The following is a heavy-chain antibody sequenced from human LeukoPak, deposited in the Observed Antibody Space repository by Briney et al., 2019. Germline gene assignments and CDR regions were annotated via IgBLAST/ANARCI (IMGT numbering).Heavy chain of an antibody. CDR2: IKQDGSEK. V-gene: IGHV3-7*01. D-gene: IGHD1/OR15-1a*01. J-gene: IGHJ3*02. Sequence: GGSLRLSCAASGFTFSSYWMSWVRQAPGKGLAWVANIKQDGSEKYYVDSVKGRFTISRDNAKNSLYLQMNSLRAEDTAVYYCAREAYNWNIDIFDIWGQGTMVTVSS. CDR3: AREAYNWNIDIFDI. CDR1: GFTFSSYW.